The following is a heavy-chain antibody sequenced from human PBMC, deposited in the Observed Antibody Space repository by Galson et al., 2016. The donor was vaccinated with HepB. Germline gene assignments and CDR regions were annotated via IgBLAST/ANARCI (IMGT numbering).Heavy chain of an antibody. CDR1: RFTFSSYA. J-gene: IGHJ3*02. V-gene: IGHV3-23*01. CDR3: AKVRISDDAFDI. D-gene: IGHD6-25*01. CDR2: ISNSGVTT. Sequence: SLRLSCAASRFTFSSYAMRWVRQAPGKGLEWVSAISNSGVTTFYADSVKGRFTISRDNSKNTLYLQMNSLRAEDTAVYYCAKVRISDDAFDIWGQGTMVTVSS.